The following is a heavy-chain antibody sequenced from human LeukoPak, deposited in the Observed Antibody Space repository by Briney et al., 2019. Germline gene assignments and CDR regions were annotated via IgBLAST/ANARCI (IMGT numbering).Heavy chain of an antibody. J-gene: IGHJ4*02. CDR1: GFTFGDFA. V-gene: IGHV3-43*02. Sequence: GGSLRLSCAASGFTFGDFAMHRVRQTPGKGLQWVSLISGDGLTTHYGDSVRGRFTISRNNSKNSLYLQMNGLRTEDTAFYYCAKGLNSVSFSFDYWGRGTLVTVSS. CDR2: ISGDGLTT. D-gene: IGHD2/OR15-2a*01. CDR3: AKGLNSVSFSFDY.